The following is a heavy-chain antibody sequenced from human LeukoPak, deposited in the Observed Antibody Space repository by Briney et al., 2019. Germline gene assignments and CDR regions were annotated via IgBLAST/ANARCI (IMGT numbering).Heavy chain of an antibody. Sequence: GGSLRLSCAASGFTFSDYSVNWVRQAPGRGLEWVSCITGSGTYTYYADSVRGRFTLARDNARNSLYLQMNSLRAEDTAVYYCVRDKAGSTPNYYYSMGVWGTGTTVTVSS. V-gene: IGHV3-21*01. CDR3: VRDKAGSTPNYYYSMGV. CDR1: GFTFSDYS. D-gene: IGHD6-19*01. CDR2: ITGSGTYT. J-gene: IGHJ6*03.